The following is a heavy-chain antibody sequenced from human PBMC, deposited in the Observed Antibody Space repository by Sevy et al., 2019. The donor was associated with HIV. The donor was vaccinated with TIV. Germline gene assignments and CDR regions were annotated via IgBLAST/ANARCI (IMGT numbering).Heavy chain of an antibody. Sequence: GGSLRLSCAASGFTFTNTWMSWVRQAPGKGLEWVGRIKSKTDGGTGDYAAPVKGRFSISRDDSKNTLYLQMKSLKTESTAVYYCTTGDPYNRYGYMRPYFFDYWGQGTLVTVSS. D-gene: IGHD5-18*01. CDR1: GFTFTNTW. J-gene: IGHJ4*02. V-gene: IGHV3-15*01. CDR2: IKSKTDGGTG. CDR3: TTGDPYNRYGYMRPYFFDY.